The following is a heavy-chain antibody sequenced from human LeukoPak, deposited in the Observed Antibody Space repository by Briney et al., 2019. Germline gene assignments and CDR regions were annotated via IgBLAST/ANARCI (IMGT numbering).Heavy chain of an antibody. CDR2: IRSKANSYAT. Sequence: PGGSLRLSCAASGFTFSSYWMSWVRQASGKGLEWVGRIRSKANSYATAYAASVKGRFTISRDDSKSTAYLQMNSLKTEDTAVYYCTRPGYSSGWTDYWGQGTLVTVSS. D-gene: IGHD6-19*01. J-gene: IGHJ4*02. CDR1: GFTFSSYW. CDR3: TRPGYSSGWTDY. V-gene: IGHV3-73*01.